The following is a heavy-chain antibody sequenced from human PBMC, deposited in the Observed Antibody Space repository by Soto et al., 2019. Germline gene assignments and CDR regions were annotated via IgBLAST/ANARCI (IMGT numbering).Heavy chain of an antibody. CDR3: ARGYYYDSSGYSDAFDI. CDR2: LQSDGSSP. D-gene: IGHD3-22*01. Sequence: GGSLRLSCAASGFTFSDYYMSWIRQAPGKGLEWVSRLQSDGSSPDYADSVKGRFTISRENAKNSLYLQMNSLRAGDTAVYYCARGYYYDSSGYSDAFDIWGQGTMVTVSS. V-gene: IGHV3-74*01. CDR1: GFTFSDYY. J-gene: IGHJ3*02.